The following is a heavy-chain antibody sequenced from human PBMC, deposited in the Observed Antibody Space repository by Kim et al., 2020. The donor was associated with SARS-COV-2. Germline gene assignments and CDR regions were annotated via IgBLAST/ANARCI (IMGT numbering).Heavy chain of an antibody. D-gene: IGHD5-12*01. CDR2: T. J-gene: IGHJ5*02. Sequence: TNYNPSLKSRVTKSVDKSKNQFSLKRSSVTAADTAVYDCATSGHPGWFDPWGQGTLVTVSS. CDR3: ATSGHPGWFDP. V-gene: IGHV4-4*02.